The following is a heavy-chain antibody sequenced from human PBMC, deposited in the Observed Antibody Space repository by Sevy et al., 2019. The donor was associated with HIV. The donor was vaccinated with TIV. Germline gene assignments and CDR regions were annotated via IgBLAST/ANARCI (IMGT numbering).Heavy chain of an antibody. V-gene: IGHV3-23*01. CDR1: GFTFSSYA. CDR3: ATTLLKLAVAGKEQFDP. D-gene: IGHD6-19*01. CDR2: ISGSGGST. J-gene: IGHJ5*02. Sequence: GGSLRLSCTASGFTFSSYAMSWVRQAPGKGLEWVSAISGSGGSTYYAHSVKGPFTISRDNSKNTLYLQMNSLRAEDTAVYYCATTLLKLAVAGKEQFDPWGQGTLVTVSS.